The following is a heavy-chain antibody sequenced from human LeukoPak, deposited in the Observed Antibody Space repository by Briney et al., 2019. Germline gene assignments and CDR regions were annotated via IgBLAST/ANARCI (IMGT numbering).Heavy chain of an antibody. J-gene: IGHJ4*02. CDR1: GFTFSSYA. D-gene: IGHD6-19*01. CDR2: ISYDGSNQ. CDR3: ARDSTPIAVAGYFDY. V-gene: IGHV3-30-3*01. Sequence: PGGSLRLSCAASGFTFSSYAMHWVRQAPGKGLEWVAVISYDGSNQYYADSVKGRFTISRDNSKNTLYLQMNGLRAEDTAVYYCARDSTPIAVAGYFDYWGQGTLVTVSS.